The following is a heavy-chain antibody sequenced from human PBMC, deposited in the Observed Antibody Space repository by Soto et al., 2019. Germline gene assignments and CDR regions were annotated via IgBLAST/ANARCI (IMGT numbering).Heavy chain of an antibody. J-gene: IGHJ3*01. Sequence: DVQLVESGGGSVQPGGSLSLSCAATGFTFSYYWMHWVRQAPGKGLVGVSRIHSDGSSTTDADSVKGRFTISRDNAKNTLYLQMNSLRAEDTAVYYCARGQWGAFDLWGQGTMVTVAS. CDR3: ARGQWGAFDL. D-gene: IGHD1-26*01. V-gene: IGHV3-74*01. CDR2: IHSDGSST. CDR1: GFTFSYYW.